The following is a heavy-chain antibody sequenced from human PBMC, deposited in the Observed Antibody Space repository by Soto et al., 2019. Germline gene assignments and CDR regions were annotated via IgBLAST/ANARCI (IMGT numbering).Heavy chain of an antibody. Sequence: EVQLVESGGGLIQPGGSLRLSCAASGFTVSSNYMSWVRQAPGKGLEWVSVIYSGGSTYYADSVKGRFTISRDNSKNTLYLQMNSLSAEDTAVYYCARAEVGATLDAFDIWGQGTMVTVSS. CDR3: ARAEVGATLDAFDI. J-gene: IGHJ3*02. D-gene: IGHD1-26*01. V-gene: IGHV3-53*01. CDR1: GFTVSSNY. CDR2: IYSGGST.